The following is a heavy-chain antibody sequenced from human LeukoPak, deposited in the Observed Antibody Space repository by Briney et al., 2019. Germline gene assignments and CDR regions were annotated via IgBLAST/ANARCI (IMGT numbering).Heavy chain of an antibody. J-gene: IGHJ5*02. CDR3: AMGWGSQLPNNWFDP. V-gene: IGHV4-59*05. D-gene: IGHD2-2*01. CDR2: IYYSGGT. Sequence: GSLRLSCAASGFTFSSYAMSWVRQPPGKGLEWIGGIYYSGGTYYNPSLKSRVTISVDTSKNQFSLKLSSVTAADTAVYYCAMGWGSQLPNNWFDPWGQGTLVTVSS. CDR1: GFTFSSYA.